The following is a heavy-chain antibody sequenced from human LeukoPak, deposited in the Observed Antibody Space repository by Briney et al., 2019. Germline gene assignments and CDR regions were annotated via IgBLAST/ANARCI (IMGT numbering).Heavy chain of an antibody. D-gene: IGHD3-10*01. CDR3: ATAYYGSGSYRDY. J-gene: IGHJ4*02. CDR2: FDPEDGET. V-gene: IGHV1-24*01. Sequence: CASVKVSCKVSGYTLTELSMHWVRQAPGKGLEWMGGFDPEDGETIYAQKFQGRVTMTGDTSTDTAYMELSSLRSEDTAVYYCATAYYGSGSYRDYWGQGTLVTVSS. CDR1: GYTLTELS.